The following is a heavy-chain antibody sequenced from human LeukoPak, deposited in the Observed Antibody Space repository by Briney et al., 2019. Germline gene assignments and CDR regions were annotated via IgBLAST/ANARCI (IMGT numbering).Heavy chain of an antibody. CDR1: GFTFSSYA. CDR2: ISGSGGST. V-gene: IGHV3-23*01. J-gene: IGHJ4*02. D-gene: IGHD6-13*01. Sequence: GGSLRLSCAASGFTFSSYAMSWVRQGPGKGLERVSAISGSGGSTYYAGSVKGRFTISRDNSKNTLYLLMNSLRAEDTAVYYCAREVSYRSSWYLDYWGQGTLVTVSS. CDR3: AREVSYRSSWYLDY.